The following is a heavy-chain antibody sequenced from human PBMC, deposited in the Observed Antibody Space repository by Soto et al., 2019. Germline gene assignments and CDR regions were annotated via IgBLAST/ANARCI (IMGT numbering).Heavy chain of an antibody. Sequence: EVQLVQSGAEVKKPGESLRISCKGSGYSFTSYWISWVRQMPGKGLEWMGRIDPSDSYTNYSPSFQGHVTISADKSISTAYLQWSSLKASDTAMYYCARQAFLDIVVVPAASGWFDPWGQGTLVTVSS. CDR2: IDPSDSYT. CDR1: GYSFTSYW. D-gene: IGHD2-2*03. J-gene: IGHJ5*02. CDR3: ARQAFLDIVVVPAASGWFDP. V-gene: IGHV5-10-1*01.